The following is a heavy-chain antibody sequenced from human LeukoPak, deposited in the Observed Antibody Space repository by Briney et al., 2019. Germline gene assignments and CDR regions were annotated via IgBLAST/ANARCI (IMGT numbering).Heavy chain of an antibody. Sequence: SVKVSCEASGGTFSSYAISWVRQAPGQGLEWMGRIIPILGIANYAQKFQGRVTITADKSTSTAYMELSSLRSEDTAVYYCARGFPYGDYLYWGQGTLVTVSS. V-gene: IGHV1-69*04. CDR1: GGTFSSYA. CDR2: IIPILGIA. CDR3: ARGFPYGDYLY. J-gene: IGHJ4*02. D-gene: IGHD4-17*01.